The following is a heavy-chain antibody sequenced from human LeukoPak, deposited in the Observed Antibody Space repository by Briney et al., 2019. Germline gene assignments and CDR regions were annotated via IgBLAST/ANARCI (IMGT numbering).Heavy chain of an antibody. CDR2: IYPGDSGT. J-gene: IGHJ3*02. CDR3: ARHYSSSSGDGFDI. Sequence: GESLKISCKASGYSFNTYWIGWVRQMPGKGLEWMGLIYPGDSGTRYSPSFQGQVTISADKSISTAYLQWSSLKASDTAMYYCARHYSSSSGDGFDIWGQGTMVTVSS. D-gene: IGHD6-6*01. V-gene: IGHV5-51*01. CDR1: GYSFNTYW.